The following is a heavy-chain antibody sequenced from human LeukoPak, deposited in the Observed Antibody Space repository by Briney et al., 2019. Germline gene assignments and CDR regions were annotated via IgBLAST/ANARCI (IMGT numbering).Heavy chain of an antibody. CDR2: IIPIFGTA. CDR1: GCTFSSYA. CDR3: ARVMTKRWLQFYPFDY. V-gene: IGHV1-69*13. J-gene: IGHJ4*02. Sequence: SVKVSCKASGCTFSSYAISWVRQAPGQGLEWMGGIIPIFGTANYAQKFQGRVTITADESTSTAYMELSSLRSEDTAVYYCARVMTKRWLQFYPFDYWGQGTLVTVSS. D-gene: IGHD5-24*01.